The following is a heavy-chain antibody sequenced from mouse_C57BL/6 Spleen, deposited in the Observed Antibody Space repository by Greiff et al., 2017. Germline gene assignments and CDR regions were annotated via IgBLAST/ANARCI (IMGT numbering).Heavy chain of an antibody. J-gene: IGHJ1*03. CDR2: IHPSDSDT. CDR3: AIQLGGGRYFDV. Sequence: QVQLQQPGAELVKPGASVKVSCKASGYTFTSYWMHWVKQRPGQGLEWIGRIHPSDSDTNYNQQFKGKATLTVDKSSSTASMQLSSLTSEDSAVYYCAIQLGGGRYFDVWGTGTTVTVSS. D-gene: IGHD4-1*02. V-gene: IGHV1-74*01. CDR1: GYTFTSYW.